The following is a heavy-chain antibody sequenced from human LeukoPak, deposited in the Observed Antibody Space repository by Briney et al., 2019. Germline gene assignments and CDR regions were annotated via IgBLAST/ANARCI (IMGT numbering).Heavy chain of an antibody. D-gene: IGHD6-19*01. CDR2: IGTAGDT. CDR3: ARDTAVAAKFGNWHFDL. Sequence: LSGGSLRLSCAASGFTFSRYDMHWVRQATGKRLEWVSAIGTAGDTYYPGSVKGRFTISRENAKNSLYLQMNSLRAEDTAVYYCARDTAVAAKFGNWHFDLWGRGTLVTVSS. V-gene: IGHV3-13*04. J-gene: IGHJ2*01. CDR1: GFTFSRYD.